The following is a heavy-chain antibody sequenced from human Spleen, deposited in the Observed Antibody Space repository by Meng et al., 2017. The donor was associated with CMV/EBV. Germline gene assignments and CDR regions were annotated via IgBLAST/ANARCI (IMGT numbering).Heavy chain of an antibody. V-gene: IGHV1-2*06. CDR2: IIPLNGAT. J-gene: IGHJ4*02. D-gene: IGHD3/OR15-3a*01. Sequence: ASVKVSCKASGWPFTDHHFHWVRQAPGQGLEWVGRIIPLNGATTYAQGFQGRITLTRDTSTSTVYMVLNRLTPDDTAVYYCIREDWTSGFWGQGTLVTVSS. CDR3: IREDWTSGF. CDR1: GWPFTDHH.